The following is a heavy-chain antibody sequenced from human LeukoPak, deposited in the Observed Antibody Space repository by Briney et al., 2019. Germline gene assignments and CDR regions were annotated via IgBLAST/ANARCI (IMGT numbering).Heavy chain of an antibody. D-gene: IGHD2-15*01. Sequence: ASVKVSCKASGYTFTGYYMHWVRQAPGQGLEGMGWINPNSGGTNYAQKFQGWVTMTRDTSISTAYMELSRLRSDDTAVYYCARDKGYCSGGSCYSLDYWGQGTLVTVSS. V-gene: IGHV1-2*04. CDR1: GYTFTGYY. J-gene: IGHJ4*02. CDR3: ARDKGYCSGGSCYSLDY. CDR2: INPNSGGT.